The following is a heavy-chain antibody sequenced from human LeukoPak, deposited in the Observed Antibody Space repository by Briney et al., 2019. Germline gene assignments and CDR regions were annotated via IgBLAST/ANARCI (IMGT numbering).Heavy chain of an antibody. CDR3: AKGQGYCRVASCLNWFDP. CDR2: ISGSGDRT. CDR1: GFTFSSSA. V-gene: IGHV3-23*01. D-gene: IGHD2-15*01. J-gene: IGHJ5*02. Sequence: GGSLRLSCAASGFTFSSSAMSWVRQAPGKGLEWVSTISGSGDRTYYADSVKGRFTISRDNSKNILYLQMNSLRVEDTAVYYCAKGQGYCRVASCLNWFDPWGQGTLVTVSS.